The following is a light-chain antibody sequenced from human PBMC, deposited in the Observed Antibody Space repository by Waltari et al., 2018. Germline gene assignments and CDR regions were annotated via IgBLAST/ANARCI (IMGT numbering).Light chain of an antibody. CDR3: AAWDDSLNGWV. Sequence: QSVLTQPPSASGTPGQRVTISCSGSSSNIGSTTVNRYQQLPGTAPKLLIYSNNQRPSGVPDRFSGSKSGTSASLAISGLQSEDEADYYCAAWDDSLNGWVFGGGTKLTVL. V-gene: IGLV1-44*01. CDR1: SSNIGSTT. J-gene: IGLJ3*02. CDR2: SNN.